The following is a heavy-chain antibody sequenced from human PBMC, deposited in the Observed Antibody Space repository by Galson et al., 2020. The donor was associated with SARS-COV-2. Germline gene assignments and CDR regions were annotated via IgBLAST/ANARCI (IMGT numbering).Heavy chain of an antibody. Sequence: SETLSLTCTVSGGTINNYYWAWIRQSPGKGLEWIGYIYYSGSTNYNPSLISRATILLDTTKNQFSRKLNSVTAADTAVYFCARERSRAYHGVDACGPGTTVVVSS. CDR2: IYYSGST. V-gene: IGHV4-59*12. CDR1: GGTINNYY. CDR3: ARERSRAYHGVDA. J-gene: IGHJ6*02.